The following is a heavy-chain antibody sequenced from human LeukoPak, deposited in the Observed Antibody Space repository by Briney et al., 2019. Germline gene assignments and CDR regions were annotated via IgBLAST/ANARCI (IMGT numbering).Heavy chain of an antibody. CDR2: ISAYNGNT. CDR1: GYTFTSYG. CDR3: ARDQRRGYSYGTTQGIDY. V-gene: IGHV1-18*01. J-gene: IGHJ4*02. D-gene: IGHD5-18*01. Sequence: GASVKVSCKASGYTFTSYGISWVRQAPGQGLEWMGWISAYNGNTNYAQKLQGRVTMTTGTSTSTAYMELRSLRSDDTAVYYCARDQRRGYSYGTTQGIDYWGQGTLVTVSS.